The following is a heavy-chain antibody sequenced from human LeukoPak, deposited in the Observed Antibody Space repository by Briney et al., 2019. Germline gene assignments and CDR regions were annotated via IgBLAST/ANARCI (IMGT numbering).Heavy chain of an antibody. Sequence: GGSLRLSCAASGFTFSSYWMSWVRQAPGKGLEWVANIKQDGSEKYYVDSVKGRFTISRDNAKNSLYLQMNSLRAEDTAVYYCARTKRGAYQLLSRRWFDPWGQGTLVTVSS. CDR2: IKQDGSEK. D-gene: IGHD2-2*01. J-gene: IGHJ5*02. CDR3: ARTKRGAYQLLSRRWFDP. V-gene: IGHV3-7*01. CDR1: GFTFSSYW.